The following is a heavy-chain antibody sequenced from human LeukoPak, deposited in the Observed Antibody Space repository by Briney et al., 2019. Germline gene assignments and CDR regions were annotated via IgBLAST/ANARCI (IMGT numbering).Heavy chain of an antibody. V-gene: IGHV3-7*03. D-gene: IGHD2-2*01. Sequence: GGSLRLSCAGSGCTFSSYWMSWVRQAPRKGLEWVANIKQDGSEKYYVDSVKGRFTISRENAKNSLYLQMNSLRAEDTAVYYCARVVGDVYFDYWGQGTLVTVSS. CDR1: GCTFSSYW. CDR2: IKQDGSEK. J-gene: IGHJ4*02. CDR3: ARVVGDVYFDY.